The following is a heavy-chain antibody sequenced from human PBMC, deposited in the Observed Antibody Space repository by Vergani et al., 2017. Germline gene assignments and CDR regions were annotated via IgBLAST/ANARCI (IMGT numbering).Heavy chain of an antibody. Sequence: QVQLVQSGAEVKKPGASVKVSCKASGYTFTSYYMHWVRQAPGQGLEWMGIINPSGGSTSYAQKFQGSVTMTRDTSTSTVYMELSSLRSEDTAVYYCARGEGGFVVVTANLDYWGQGTLVTVSS. CDR2: INPSGGST. J-gene: IGHJ4*02. V-gene: IGHV1-46*01. D-gene: IGHD2-21*02. CDR3: ARGEGGFVVVTANLDY. CDR1: GYTFTSYY.